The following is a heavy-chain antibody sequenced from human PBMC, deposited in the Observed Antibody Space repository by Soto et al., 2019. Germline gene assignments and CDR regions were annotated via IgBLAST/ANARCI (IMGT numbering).Heavy chain of an antibody. CDR1: GYTFTSYY. CDR2: INPSGGST. Sequence: ASVKVSCKASGYTFTSYYMHWVRQAPGQGLEWMGIINPSGGSTSYAQKFQGRVTMTRDTSTSTVYMELSSLRSEDTAVYYCASSSAPENCGGDLLWCSSAHWALGGFDPWGQGTLVTVSS. CDR3: ASSSAPENCGGDLLWCSSAHWALGGFDP. J-gene: IGHJ5*02. V-gene: IGHV1-46*01. D-gene: IGHD2-21*02.